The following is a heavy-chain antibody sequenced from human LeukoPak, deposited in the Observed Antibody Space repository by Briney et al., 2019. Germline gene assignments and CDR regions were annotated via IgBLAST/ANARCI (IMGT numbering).Heavy chain of an antibody. CDR2: IIPIFGTA. V-gene: IGHV1-69*13. CDR1: GGTFSSYA. CDR3: ARDSPYCSSTSCYNYGMDV. D-gene: IGHD2-2*02. J-gene: IGHJ6*02. Sequence: SVKVSCKVSGGTFSSYAISWVRQAPGQGLEWMGGIIPIFGTANYAQKFQGRVTITADESTSTAYMELSSLRSEDTAVYYCARDSPYCSSTSCYNYGMDVWGQGTTVTVSS.